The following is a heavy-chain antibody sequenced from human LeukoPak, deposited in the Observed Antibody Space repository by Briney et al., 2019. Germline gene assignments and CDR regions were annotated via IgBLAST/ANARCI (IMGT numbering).Heavy chain of an antibody. V-gene: IGHV1-2*02. J-gene: IGHJ4*02. CDR3: ARGSTTVVTRLLGY. D-gene: IGHD4-23*01. CDR1: GYTFTGHY. CDR2: INPNSGGT. Sequence: ASVKVSCKASGYTFTGHYMHWVRQAPGQGLEWMGWINPNSGGTDYAQKFQGRVTLTRDTSISTAYMEVNRLKFDDTAVYYCARGSTTVVTRLLGYWGQGTLVTVSS.